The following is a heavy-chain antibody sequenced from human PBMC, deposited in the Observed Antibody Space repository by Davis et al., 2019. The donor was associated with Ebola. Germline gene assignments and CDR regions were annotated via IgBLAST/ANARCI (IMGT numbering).Heavy chain of an antibody. V-gene: IGHV3-48*02. Sequence: SLKISCAASGFTFSSYSMNWVRQAPGKGLEWVSYISSSSSTIYYADSVKGRFTISRDNAKNSLYLQMNSLRDEDTAVYYCARVAGTIFGPKPYFDYWGQGTLVTVSS. CDR2: ISSSSSTI. CDR3: ARVAGTIFGPKPYFDY. J-gene: IGHJ4*02. D-gene: IGHD3-3*01. CDR1: GFTFSSYS.